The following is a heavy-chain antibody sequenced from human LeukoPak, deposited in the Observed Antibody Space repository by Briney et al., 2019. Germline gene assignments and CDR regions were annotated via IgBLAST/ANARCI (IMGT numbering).Heavy chain of an antibody. V-gene: IGHV4-4*07. J-gene: IGHJ6*03. D-gene: IGHD3-22*01. CDR2: IYASGSS. Sequence: SETLSLTCTASGGSISSNYWSWVRQPAGKGLEWIGRIYASGSSNYNPSLKSRINMSVDTWKDQFSLKLSSLTAADTAVYYCARCLNTYYYDNSGYSPEHYYMDVWGKGTTVIVSS. CDR1: GGSISSNY. CDR3: ARCLNTYYYDNSGYSPEHYYMDV.